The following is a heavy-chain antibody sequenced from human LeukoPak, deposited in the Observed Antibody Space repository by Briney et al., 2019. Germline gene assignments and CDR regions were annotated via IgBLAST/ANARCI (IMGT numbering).Heavy chain of an antibody. D-gene: IGHD1-26*01. CDR3: AKTQWKVGATDYFDY. Sequence: GGSLRLSCAASGFAFNNYAMTCVRQAPGKGLEWVSNINDNGGQRHYADSVKGRFTIPRDNSKNTLFLQMDSLRAEDTAVYYCAKTQWKVGATDYFDYWGQGILVTVSS. CDR2: INDNGGQR. CDR1: GFAFNNYA. J-gene: IGHJ4*02. V-gene: IGHV3-23*01.